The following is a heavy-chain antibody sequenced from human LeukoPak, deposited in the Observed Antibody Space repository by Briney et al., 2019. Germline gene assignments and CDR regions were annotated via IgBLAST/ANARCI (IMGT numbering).Heavy chain of an antibody. Sequence: PSETLSLTCTVSSGSISSYYWSWIRQPPGKGLEWIGYIYYSGSTNYNPSLKSRVTISVDTSKNQFSLKLSSVAAADTAVYYCASDSSGYSIFDYWGQGTLVTVSS. V-gene: IGHV4-59*01. CDR3: ASDSSGYSIFDY. CDR2: IYYSGST. J-gene: IGHJ4*02. CDR1: SGSISSYY. D-gene: IGHD3-22*01.